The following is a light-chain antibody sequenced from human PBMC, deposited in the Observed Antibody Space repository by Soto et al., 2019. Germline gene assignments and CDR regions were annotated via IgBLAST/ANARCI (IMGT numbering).Light chain of an antibody. V-gene: IGKV1-33*01. CDR1: QDISHY. CDR3: QQYDNHPLA. J-gene: IGKJ4*01. CDR2: DAS. Sequence: DIQMTQSPSSLSASVGDRVTITCQASQDISHYLNWYQQKPGKAPQLLVYDASNLETRVPSRFSGSGSATDFTFTISSLQPEDIATYYCQQYDNHPLAFGGGTKVEIK.